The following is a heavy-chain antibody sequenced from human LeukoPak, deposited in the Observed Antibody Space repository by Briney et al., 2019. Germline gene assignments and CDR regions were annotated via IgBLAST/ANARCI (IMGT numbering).Heavy chain of an antibody. J-gene: IGHJ4*02. Sequence: ASVKVSCKASGYTFTSYDINWVRQATGQGLEWMGWMNPNSGNTGYAQKFQGRVTITRNTSISTAYMELSSLRSEDTAVYYCAKTASIYDFWSGYLYYFDYWGQGTLVTVSS. CDR3: AKTASIYDFWSGYLYYFDY. CDR2: MNPNSGNT. CDR1: GYTFTSYD. V-gene: IGHV1-8*03. D-gene: IGHD3-3*01.